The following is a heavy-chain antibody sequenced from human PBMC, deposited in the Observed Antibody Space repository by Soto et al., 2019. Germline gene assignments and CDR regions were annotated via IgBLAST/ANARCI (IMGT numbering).Heavy chain of an antibody. Sequence: GAAGKLSCKASGFPFTGYGSDWVGQAPGRGLGWMGWINPTSGGTNYAQKFQGWVNMTRDTSISTAYMELSRLRSDDTAVYYCARLPPEKLELSTDYYYGMDVWGQGTTVPVSS. J-gene: IGHJ6*02. CDR2: INPTSGGT. CDR1: GFPFTGYG. V-gene: IGHV1-2*04. CDR3: ARLPPEKLELSTDYYYGMDV. D-gene: IGHD1-7*01.